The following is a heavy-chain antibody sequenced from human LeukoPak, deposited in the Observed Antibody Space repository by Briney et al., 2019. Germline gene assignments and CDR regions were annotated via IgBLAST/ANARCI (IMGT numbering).Heavy chain of an antibody. V-gene: IGHV4-39*01. Sequence: SETLSLTCTVSGGSISSSSYYWGWIRQPPGTGLEWIGSTYYSGSTYYNPSLKSRVTISVDTSKNQFSLKLSSVTAADTAVYYCARLRFDRFDPWGQGILVTVSS. J-gene: IGHJ5*02. CDR1: GGSISSSSYY. CDR3: ARLRFDRFDP. CDR2: TYYSGST. D-gene: IGHD3-3*01.